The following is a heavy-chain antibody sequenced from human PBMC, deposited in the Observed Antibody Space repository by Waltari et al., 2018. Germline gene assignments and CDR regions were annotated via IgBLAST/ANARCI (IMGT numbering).Heavy chain of an antibody. CDR1: GGSFSGYY. D-gene: IGHD1-26*01. CDR2: INHSGST. V-gene: IGHV4-34*01. Sequence: QVQLQQWGAGLLKPSETLSLTCAVYGGSFSGYYWSWIHQPPGKGLEWIGEINHSGSTNYNPSLKSRVTISVDTSKNQFSLKLSSVTAADTAVYYCAHSSQIEMATNLLDAFDIWGQGTMVTVSS. J-gene: IGHJ3*02. CDR3: AHSSQIEMATNLLDAFDI.